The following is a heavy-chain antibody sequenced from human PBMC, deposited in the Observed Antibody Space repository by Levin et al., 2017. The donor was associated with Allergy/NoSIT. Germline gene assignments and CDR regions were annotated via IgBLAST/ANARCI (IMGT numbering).Heavy chain of an antibody. Sequence: SETLSLTCAVYGGSFSDYNWSWIRQPPGKGLQWIGEINHSGSTNYTPSLKSRVTILVDTSKNQISLKLSSATAADTAVYYCASVRVILTGYYRGSQASYYYGMDVWGQGTTVTVSS. D-gene: IGHD3-9*01. J-gene: IGHJ6*02. V-gene: IGHV4-34*01. CDR3: ASVRVILTGYYRGSQASYYYGMDV. CDR2: INHSGST. CDR1: GGSFSDYN.